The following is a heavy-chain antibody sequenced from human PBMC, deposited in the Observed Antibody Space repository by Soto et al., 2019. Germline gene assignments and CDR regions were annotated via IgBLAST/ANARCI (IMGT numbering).Heavy chain of an antibody. CDR2: ISYDGSNK. V-gene: IGHV3-30-3*01. Sequence: QVPLVESGGGVVQPGRSLRLSCAASGFTFSSYAMHWVRQAPGKGLEWVAVISYDGSNKYYADSVKGRFTISRDNSKNTLYLQMNSLRAEDTAVYYCASQQWLGPQGGYWGQGTLVTVSS. J-gene: IGHJ4*02. D-gene: IGHD6-19*01. CDR3: ASQQWLGPQGGY. CDR1: GFTFSSYA.